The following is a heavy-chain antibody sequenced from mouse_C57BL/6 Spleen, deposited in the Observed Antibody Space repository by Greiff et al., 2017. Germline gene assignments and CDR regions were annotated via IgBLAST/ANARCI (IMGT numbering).Heavy chain of an antibody. CDR2: ISYSGST. D-gene: IGHD1-1*01. CDR3: ARASSYYYGSSYGEMDY. CDR1: GYSITSGYD. V-gene: IGHV3-1*01. J-gene: IGHJ4*01. Sequence: EVKLQESGPGMVKPSQSLSLTCTVTGYSITSGYDWHWIRHFPGNKLEWMGYISYSGSTNYNPSLKSRISITHDTSKNHFFLKLNSVTTEDTATYYCARASSYYYGSSYGEMDYWGQGTSVTVSS.